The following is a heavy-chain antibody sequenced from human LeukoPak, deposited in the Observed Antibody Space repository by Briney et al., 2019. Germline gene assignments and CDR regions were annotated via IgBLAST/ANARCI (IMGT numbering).Heavy chain of an antibody. Sequence: GASVKVSCKASGYTFTSYYMHWVRQAPGQGLEWMGIINPSGGSTSYAQKFQGRVTITADKSTSTAYMELSSLRSEDTAVYYCARDRVVVVPAAMPSDYWGQGTLVTVSS. J-gene: IGHJ4*02. CDR1: GYTFTSYY. CDR3: ARDRVVVVPAAMPSDY. V-gene: IGHV1-46*01. D-gene: IGHD2-2*01. CDR2: INPSGGST.